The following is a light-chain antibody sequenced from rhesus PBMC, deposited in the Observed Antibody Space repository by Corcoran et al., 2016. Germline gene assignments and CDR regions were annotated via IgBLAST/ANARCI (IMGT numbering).Light chain of an antibody. J-gene: IGKJ4*01. Sequence: DIQMTQSPSSLSASVGDRVTITCRASENVNNYLNWYQQKPGKAPKLLIYQASTLKSGVPSRFSGSGSVTDYTFTISSLQPEDVATYYCQHGYGAPLTFGGGTKVELK. CDR3: QHGYGAPLT. V-gene: IGKV1-74*01. CDR1: ENVNNY. CDR2: QAS.